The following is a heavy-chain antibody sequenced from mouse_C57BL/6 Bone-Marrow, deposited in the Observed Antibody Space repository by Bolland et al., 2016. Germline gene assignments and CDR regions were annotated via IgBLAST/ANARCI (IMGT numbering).Heavy chain of an antibody. D-gene: IGHD2-3*01. CDR3: ARAYDKVAY. V-gene: IGHV1S136*01. J-gene: IGHJ3*01. Sequence: DGTKYNEKFKGKATLTSDKSSSTAYMELSSLTSEDSAVYYCARAYDKVAYWGQGTLV. CDR2: DGT.